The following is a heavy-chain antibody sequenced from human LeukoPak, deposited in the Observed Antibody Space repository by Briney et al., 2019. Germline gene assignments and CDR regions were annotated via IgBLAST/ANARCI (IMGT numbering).Heavy chain of an antibody. CDR3: AKFRYYYDSSGSGIDY. D-gene: IGHD3-22*01. CDR2: IWYDGSNK. Sequence: PGGSLRLSCAASGFTFSSYGMHWLRQAPGKGLVWVAVIWYDGSNKYYADSVKVPFTISRDNSKNTLYLQINRQRAEDTAVYYCAKFRYYYDSSGSGIDYWGQGTLVTVSS. CDR1: GFTFSSYG. V-gene: IGHV3-33*06. J-gene: IGHJ4*02.